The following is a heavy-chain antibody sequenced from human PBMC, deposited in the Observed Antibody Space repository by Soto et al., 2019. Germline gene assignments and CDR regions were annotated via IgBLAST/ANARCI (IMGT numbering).Heavy chain of an antibody. CDR2: ISGSGGST. CDR3: ARRTGTSRYYYYGMDV. Sequence: PVGSLRLSCAASGFTFSSYAMSWVRQAPGKGLEWVSAISGSGGSTYYADSVKGRFTISRDNSKNTLYLQMNSLRAEDTAVYYCARRTGTSRYYYYGMDVWGQGTTVTVSS. J-gene: IGHJ6*02. CDR1: GFTFSSYA. V-gene: IGHV3-23*01. D-gene: IGHD1-7*01.